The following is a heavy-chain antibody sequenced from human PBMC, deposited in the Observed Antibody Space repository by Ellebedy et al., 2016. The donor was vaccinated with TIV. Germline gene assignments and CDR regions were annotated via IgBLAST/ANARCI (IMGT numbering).Heavy chain of an antibody. J-gene: IGHJ5*02. CDR1: GFTFSRYA. D-gene: IGHD5-18*01. CDR2: ISSNGGST. Sequence: PGGSLRLSCAASGFTFSRYAMHWVRQAPGKGLEYVSAISSNGGSTYYANSVEGRFTISRENSKNTRYLQMGSLRVEYMAVYYCARSVGGGYSYGYPDHWGQGTLVTVSS. V-gene: IGHV3-64*01. CDR3: ARSVGGGYSYGYPDH.